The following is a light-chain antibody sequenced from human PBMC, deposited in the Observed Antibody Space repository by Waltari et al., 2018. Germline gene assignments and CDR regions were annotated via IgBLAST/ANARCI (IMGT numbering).Light chain of an antibody. J-gene: IGKJ5*01. Sequence: DIQLTQSPSFLSASVGDRVTITCRASQDISSHLAWYQKNPGKAPKLLVYGASTLGSGVPSGFSGGGSGTEFTLTINSLQPEDFATYYCQQLNSYPITFGQGTRLEIK. V-gene: IGKV1-9*01. CDR1: QDISSH. CDR2: GAS. CDR3: QQLNSYPIT.